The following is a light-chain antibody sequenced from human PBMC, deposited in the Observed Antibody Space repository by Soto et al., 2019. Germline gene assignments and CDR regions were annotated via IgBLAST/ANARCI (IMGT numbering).Light chain of an antibody. CDR3: QQYGKSRFI. CDR2: GAS. V-gene: IGKV3-20*01. Sequence: EIVLMQSPGTLSLSPGERATLSCRASQSVSSNYLAWYQQKPGQAPRLLIYGASSRATGIPDRFSGSGSGTDFTLTISRLEPEDFAVYYCQQYGKSRFIFGPGT. CDR1: QSVSSNY. J-gene: IGKJ3*01.